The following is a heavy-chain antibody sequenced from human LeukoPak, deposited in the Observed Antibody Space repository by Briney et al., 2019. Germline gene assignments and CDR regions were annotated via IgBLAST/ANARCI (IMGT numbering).Heavy chain of an antibody. CDR1: GGTFSSYA. Sequence: ASVKVSCKASGGTFSSYAISWVRQAPGRGLEWMGRIIPIFGTANYAQKFQGRVTITTDESTSAAYMELSSLRSEDTAVYYCARARKGYYYDSSGYGDFDYWGQGTLVTVSS. J-gene: IGHJ4*02. V-gene: IGHV1-69*05. D-gene: IGHD3-22*01. CDR3: ARARKGYYYDSSGYGDFDY. CDR2: IIPIFGTA.